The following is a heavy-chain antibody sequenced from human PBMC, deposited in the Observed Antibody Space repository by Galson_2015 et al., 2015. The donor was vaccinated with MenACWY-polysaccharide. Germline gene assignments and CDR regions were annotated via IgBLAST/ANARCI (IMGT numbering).Heavy chain of an antibody. CDR1: GDSVSSHTAA. D-gene: IGHD6-6*01. CDR2: PDYRSNCSR. Sequence: CAISGDSVSSHTAAWHWIWQPASSGLAWRGGPDYRSNCSRDCALSLRVRITVNAYKSKNQFSLQLNSETPEDTAVYDCVRGGAASSLLFDPWGQGTLVTVSS. CDR3: VRGGAASSLLFDP. V-gene: IGHV6-1*01. J-gene: IGHJ5*02.